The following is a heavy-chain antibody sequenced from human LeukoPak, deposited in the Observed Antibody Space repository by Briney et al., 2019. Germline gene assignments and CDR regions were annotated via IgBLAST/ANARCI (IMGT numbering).Heavy chain of an antibody. CDR2: ISGSGGST. CDR1: GFTFSSYA. J-gene: IGHJ4*02. V-gene: IGHV3-23*01. D-gene: IGHD3-10*01. Sequence: PGGSLRLSCATSGFTFSSYAMSWVRQAPGKGLEWVSAISGSGGSTYYADSVKGRLTISRDNSKNTLYLQMNSLRAEDTAVYYCAKSLPPITFGSCLDYWGQGTLVTVSS. CDR3: AKSLPPITFGSCLDY.